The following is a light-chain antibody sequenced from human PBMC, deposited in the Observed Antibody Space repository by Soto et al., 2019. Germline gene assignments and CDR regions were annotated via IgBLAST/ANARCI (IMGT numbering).Light chain of an antibody. CDR2: GAS. Sequence: EIVMTQSPATLSVSPGERVTLSCRASQSVFTNLAWSQHKPGQAPRLLISGASTRANGIPARFSGSGSGTEFTLTISSLQSEDFAVYYCQQYNNWPYTFGQGTKVEIK. J-gene: IGKJ2*01. V-gene: IGKV3-15*01. CDR1: QSVFTN. CDR3: QQYNNWPYT.